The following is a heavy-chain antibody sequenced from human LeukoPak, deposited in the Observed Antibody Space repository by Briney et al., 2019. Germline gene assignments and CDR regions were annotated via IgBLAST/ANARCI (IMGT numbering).Heavy chain of an antibody. D-gene: IGHD5-18*01. Sequence: KPSETLSLTCTVSGGSISSYYWSWIRQPPGKGLEWIGEINHSGSTTYNPSLESRVTISVDTSKNQFSLKLSSVTAADTAVYYCARGQGGYSYGPERPPIRYNWFDPWGQGTLVTVSS. CDR2: INHSGST. CDR1: GGSISSYY. CDR3: ARGQGGYSYGPERPPIRYNWFDP. J-gene: IGHJ5*02. V-gene: IGHV4-34*01.